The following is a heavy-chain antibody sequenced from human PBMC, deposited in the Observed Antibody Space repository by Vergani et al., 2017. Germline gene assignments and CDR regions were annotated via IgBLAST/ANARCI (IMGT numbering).Heavy chain of an antibody. J-gene: IGHJ6*03. D-gene: IGHD1-26*01. Sequence: EVQLLESGGGLVQPGGSLRLSCAASGFTFSSYAMSWVRQAPGKGLEWGSAISGSGGRTYYADSVKGRFTISRDNSKNTLYLQMNSLRAEDTAVYYCAKGGIVGATTFYYYYYMDVWGKGTTVTVSS. CDR2: ISGSGGRT. CDR1: GFTFSSYA. V-gene: IGHV3-23*01. CDR3: AKGGIVGATTFYYYYYMDV.